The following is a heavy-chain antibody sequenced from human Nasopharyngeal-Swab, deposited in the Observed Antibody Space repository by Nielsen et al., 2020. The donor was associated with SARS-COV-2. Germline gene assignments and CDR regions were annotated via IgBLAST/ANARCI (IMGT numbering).Heavy chain of an antibody. V-gene: IGHV3-64*04. CDR3: ASSYYDFWSGYYYHGAFDI. J-gene: IGHJ3*02. D-gene: IGHD3-3*01. Sequence: VRQAPGKGLEYVSPISPNGHSTYYADSLRGRFTISRDNSKNTLYLQMNSLRAEDTAVYYCASSYYDFWSGYYYHGAFDIWGQGTMVTVSS. CDR2: ISPNGHST.